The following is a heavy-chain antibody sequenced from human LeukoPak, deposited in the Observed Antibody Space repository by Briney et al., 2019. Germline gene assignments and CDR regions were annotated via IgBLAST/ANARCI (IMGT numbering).Heavy chain of an antibody. V-gene: IGHV4-59*01. CDR3: ARGATPYYYYYMDV. CDR2: IYYSGST. J-gene: IGHJ6*03. D-gene: IGHD1-26*01. CDR1: GGSISSYY. Sequence: SETLSLTCTVSGGSISSYYWSWIRQPPGKGPEWIGYIYYSGSTNYNPSLKSRVTISVDTSKNQSSLKLSSVTAADTAVYYCARGATPYYYYYMDVWGKGTTVTVSS.